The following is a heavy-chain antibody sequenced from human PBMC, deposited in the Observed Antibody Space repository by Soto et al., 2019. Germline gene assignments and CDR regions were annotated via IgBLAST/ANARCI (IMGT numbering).Heavy chain of an antibody. Sequence: SETLSLSCAVYGGSFSGYYWSWIRQPPGKGLEWIGEINHSGSTNYNPSLKSRVTISVDTSKNQFSLKLSSVTAADTAVYYCARAPRGGLWFHLMFDYWGQGTLVTVSS. V-gene: IGHV4-34*01. CDR2: INHSGST. CDR1: GGSFSGYY. J-gene: IGHJ4*02. D-gene: IGHD3-10*01. CDR3: ARAPRGGLWFHLMFDY.